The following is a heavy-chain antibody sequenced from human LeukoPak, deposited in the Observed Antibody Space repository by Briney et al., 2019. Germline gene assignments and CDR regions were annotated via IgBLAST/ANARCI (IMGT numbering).Heavy chain of an antibody. CDR1: GFTFSDYY. CDR2: ISESGDSI. V-gene: IGHV3-11*04. CDR3: GRGHWGLDN. J-gene: IGHJ4*02. Sequence: PGGSLRLSCAASGFTFSDYYMTWIRQTPGKGLEWVSYISESGDSIYYADSARGRFTTSRDNAKSSLYLQMDILRAEDTAVYYCGRGHWGLDNWGQGALVTVSS. D-gene: IGHD7-27*01.